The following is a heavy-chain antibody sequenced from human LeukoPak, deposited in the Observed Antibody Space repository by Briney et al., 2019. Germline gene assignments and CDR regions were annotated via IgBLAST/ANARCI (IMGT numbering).Heavy chain of an antibody. CDR2: IKQDGSEK. CDR1: EFTFSTHA. Sequence: GGSLRLSCAASEFTFSTHAMSWVRQAPGKGLEWVANIKQDGSEKYYVDSVKGRFTISRDNAKNSLYLQMNSLRAEDTAVYYCASAIDSWGQGTLVTVSS. CDR3: ASAIDS. V-gene: IGHV3-7*02. J-gene: IGHJ4*02.